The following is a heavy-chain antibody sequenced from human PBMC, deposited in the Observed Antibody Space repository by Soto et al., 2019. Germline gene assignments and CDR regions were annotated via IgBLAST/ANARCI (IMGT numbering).Heavy chain of an antibody. J-gene: IGHJ4*02. V-gene: IGHV1-3*01. D-gene: IGHD3-10*01. CDR1: GYTFTSYA. CDR3: ARPAVRGVIIPYYFDY. Sequence: QVQLVQSGAEVKKPGASVKVSCKASGYTFTSYAMHWVRQAPGQRLEWMGWINAGNGNTKYSQKFQGRVTITRDTSASTAYMELSSMRSEDTAVYYCARPAVRGVIIPYYFDYWGQGTLVTVSS. CDR2: INAGNGNT.